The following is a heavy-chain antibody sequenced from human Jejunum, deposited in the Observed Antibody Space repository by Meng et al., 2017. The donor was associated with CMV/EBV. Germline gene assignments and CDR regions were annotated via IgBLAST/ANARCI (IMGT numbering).Heavy chain of an antibody. CDR3: ARRMNYDILTGSQLDY. CDR1: YNFTSYG. CDR2: RNSNTGNQ. D-gene: IGHD3-9*01. Sequence: YNFTSYGMKRVRQDQGQGLEGIGWRNSNTGNQTYGKGIKRRLVCSLDTSVSTAFLQISSLEAEDTAVYYCARRMNYDILTGSQLDYWGQGTLVTVSS. J-gene: IGHJ4*02. V-gene: IGHV7-4-1*02.